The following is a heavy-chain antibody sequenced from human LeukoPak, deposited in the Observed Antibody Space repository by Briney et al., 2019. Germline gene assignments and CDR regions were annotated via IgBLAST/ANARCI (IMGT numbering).Heavy chain of an antibody. CDR3: ARVSSSWYWGAFDI. D-gene: IGHD6-13*01. Sequence: PSQTLSLTCDISGDSVSSISTAWNWIRQSPSRGLEWLGRTYYRSKWYNDYAESVKSRIAINADTSKNQFSLQVNSVTPEDTAVYYCARVSSSWYWGAFDIWGQGTMVTVSS. CDR1: GDSVSSISTA. V-gene: IGHV6-1*01. CDR2: TYYRSKWYN. J-gene: IGHJ3*02.